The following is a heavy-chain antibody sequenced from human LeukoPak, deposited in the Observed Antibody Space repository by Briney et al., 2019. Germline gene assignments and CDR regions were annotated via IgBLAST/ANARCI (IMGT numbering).Heavy chain of an antibody. CDR2: IIPIFGTA. CDR1: GGTFSSYA. J-gene: IGHJ3*02. V-gene: IGHV1-69*13. CDR3: ARHPGYCSSTSCLIKNSPKAFDI. Sequence: SVKVSCKASGGTFSSYAISWVRQAPGQGLEWMGGIIPIFGTANYAQKFQGRVTITADESTSTAYMELSSLRSEDTAVYYCARHPGYCSSTSCLIKNSPKAFDIWGQGTMVTVSS. D-gene: IGHD2-2*01.